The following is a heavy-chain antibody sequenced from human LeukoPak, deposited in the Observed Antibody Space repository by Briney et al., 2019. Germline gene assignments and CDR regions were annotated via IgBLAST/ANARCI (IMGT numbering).Heavy chain of an antibody. CDR2: INAGNGNT. J-gene: IGHJ4*02. D-gene: IGHD1-26*01. CDR3: ARESGSYAGLDY. V-gene: IGHV1-3*01. Sequence: ASVKVSCKASGYTFTSYAMHWVRQAPGQRLEWMGWINAGNGNTKYSQKFQGRVTITRDTSASTAYMELSSLRSEDTAVYYCARESGSYAGLDYWGQGTLVTVSS. CDR1: GYTFTSYA.